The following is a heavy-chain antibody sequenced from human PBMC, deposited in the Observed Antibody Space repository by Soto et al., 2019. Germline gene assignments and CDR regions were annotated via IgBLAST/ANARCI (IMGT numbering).Heavy chain of an antibody. CDR2: IYSGGST. CDR3: ARDLNAFDI. Sequence: GESLKISCAASGFTVSSNYMSWVRQAPGKGLEWVSVIYSGGSTYYADSVKGRFTISRDNSKNTLYLQMNSLRAEDTAVYYCARDLNAFDIGGQGTMVTVSS. V-gene: IGHV3-53*01. J-gene: IGHJ3*02. CDR1: GFTVSSNY.